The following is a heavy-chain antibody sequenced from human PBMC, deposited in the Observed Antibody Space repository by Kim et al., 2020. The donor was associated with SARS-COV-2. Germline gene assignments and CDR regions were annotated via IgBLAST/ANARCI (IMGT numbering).Heavy chain of an antibody. V-gene: IGHV3-48*03. Sequence: GGSLRLSCAASGFTFSSYEMNWVRQAPGKGLEWVSYISSSGSTIYYADSVKGRFTISRDNAKNSLYLQMNSLRAEDTAVYYCAREENGITGTTLKDYWGQGTLVTVSS. CDR1: GFTFSSYE. J-gene: IGHJ4*02. CDR2: ISSSGSTI. CDR3: AREENGITGTTLKDY. D-gene: IGHD1-7*01.